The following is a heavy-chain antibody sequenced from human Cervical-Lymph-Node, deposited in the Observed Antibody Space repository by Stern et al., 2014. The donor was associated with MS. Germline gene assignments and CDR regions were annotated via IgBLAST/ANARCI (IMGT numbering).Heavy chain of an antibody. CDR1: GGTFSSYA. CDR3: ARCYSSTVTSWYYGMDV. J-gene: IGHJ6*02. V-gene: IGHV1-69*01. CDR2: IIPIFGTA. Sequence: QVQLVQSGAEVKKPGSSVKVSCKASGGTFSSYAISWVRQAPGQGLEWMGGIIPIFGTANYAQKFQGRVTITADESTSTAYMELSSLRSEDTAVYYCARCYSSTVTSWYYGMDVWGQGTTVTVSS. D-gene: IGHD4-17*01.